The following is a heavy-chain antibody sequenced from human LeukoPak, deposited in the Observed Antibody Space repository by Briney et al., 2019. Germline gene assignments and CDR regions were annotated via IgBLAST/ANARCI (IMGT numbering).Heavy chain of an antibody. CDR3: AKKCGGDCYSLEFDY. CDR1: GFTFSSYA. D-gene: IGHD2-21*02. V-gene: IGHV3-23*01. CDR2: ISGSGGST. J-gene: IGHJ4*02. Sequence: GGSLRLSCAASGFTFSSYAMSWVRQAPGKGLEWVSAISGSGGSTYYADSVKGRFTISRDNSKNTLYLQMNSLRAEDTAVYYCAKKCGGDCYSLEFDYWGQGTLVTVSS.